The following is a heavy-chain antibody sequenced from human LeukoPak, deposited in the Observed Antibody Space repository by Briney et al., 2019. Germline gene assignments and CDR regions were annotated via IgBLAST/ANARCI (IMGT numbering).Heavy chain of an antibody. D-gene: IGHD2-15*01. V-gene: IGHV3-30*02. CDR3: YCAVEDY. CDR2: IRYDGGNE. CDR1: GFTFSSYG. Sequence: GGSLRLSCAASGFTFSSYGMHWVRQAPGKGLEWVAFIRYDGGNEYYADSVKGRFTISRDNSQNTLYLQMNSLTAEDTAVYYCYCAVEDYWGQGTLVTVSS. J-gene: IGHJ4*02.